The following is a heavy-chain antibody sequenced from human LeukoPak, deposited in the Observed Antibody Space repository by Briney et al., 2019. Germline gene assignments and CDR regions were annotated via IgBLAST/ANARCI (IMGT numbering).Heavy chain of an antibody. Sequence: SETLSLTCTVSGGSISSYYWSWIRQPAGKGLEWLGRIYTSGSTNYNPSPKSRVTMSVDTSKNQFSLKLSSVTAADTAVYYCAKGYCSSTSCRNWFDPWGQGTLVTVSS. CDR1: GGSISSYY. J-gene: IGHJ5*02. D-gene: IGHD2-2*01. CDR2: IYTSGST. V-gene: IGHV4-4*07. CDR3: AKGYCSSTSCRNWFDP.